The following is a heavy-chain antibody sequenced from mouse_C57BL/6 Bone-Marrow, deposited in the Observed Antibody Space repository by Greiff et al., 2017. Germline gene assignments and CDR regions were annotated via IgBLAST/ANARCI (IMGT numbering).Heavy chain of an antibody. Sequence: QVTLKVSDAELVKPGASVKISCKVSGYTFTDHTIHWMKQRPEQGLEWIGYIYPRDGSTKYNEKFKGKATLTADKSSSTAYMQLNSLTSEDSAVXFCARRSLCDGYYGFFDYWGQGTTLTVSS. J-gene: IGHJ2*01. CDR1: GYTFTDHT. V-gene: IGHV1-78*01. CDR2: IYPRDGST. D-gene: IGHD2-3*01. CDR3: ARRSLCDGYYGFFDY.